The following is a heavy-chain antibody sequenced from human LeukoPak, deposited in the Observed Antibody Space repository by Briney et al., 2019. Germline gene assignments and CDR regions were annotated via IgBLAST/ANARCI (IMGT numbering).Heavy chain of an antibody. CDR1: GFSFSTYS. D-gene: IGHD1-1*01. V-gene: IGHV3-48*04. J-gene: IGHJ4*02. CDR2: IVGSSSTI. Sequence: GGSLRLSCAASGFSFSTYSMNWVRQAPGKGLGWVSYIVGSSSTIYYADCVKGRFTISRDNAKNSLYLQMDSLRAEDTAVYYCATDSPETAAFDYWGQGTLVTVSS. CDR3: ATDSPETAAFDY.